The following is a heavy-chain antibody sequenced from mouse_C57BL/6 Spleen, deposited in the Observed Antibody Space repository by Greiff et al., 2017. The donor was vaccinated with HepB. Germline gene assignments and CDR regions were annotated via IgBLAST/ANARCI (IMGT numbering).Heavy chain of an antibody. Sequence: VQLQQPGTELVKPGASVKLSCKASGYTFTSYWMHWVKQRPGQGLEWIGNINPSNGGTNYNEKFKSKATLTVDKSSSTAYMQLSSLTSEDSAAYYCAREIYYGSPYFDYWGQGTTLTVSS. CDR2: INPSNGGT. J-gene: IGHJ2*01. V-gene: IGHV1-53*01. CDR3: AREIYYGSPYFDY. CDR1: GYTFTSYW. D-gene: IGHD1-1*01.